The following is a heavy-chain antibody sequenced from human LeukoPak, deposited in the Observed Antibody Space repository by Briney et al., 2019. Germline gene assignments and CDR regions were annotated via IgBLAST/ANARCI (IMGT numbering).Heavy chain of an antibody. V-gene: IGHV4-38-2*02. Sequence: PSETLSLTCTVSGYSISSGYYWGWIRQPPGQGLEWIGSIYHSGSTYYNPSLKSRVTISVDTSKNQFSLKLSSVTAADTAVYYCARASSGGWFDPWGQGTLVTVSS. CDR1: GYSISSGYY. CDR2: IYHSGST. CDR3: ARASSGGWFDP. J-gene: IGHJ5*02.